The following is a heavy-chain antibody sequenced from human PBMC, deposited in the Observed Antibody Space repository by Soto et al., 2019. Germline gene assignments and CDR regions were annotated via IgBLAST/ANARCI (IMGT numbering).Heavy chain of an antibody. Sequence: QVQLVQSGAEVKKPGASVKVSCKASGYTFTGYYMHWVRQAPGQGLEWMGWINPNSGGTNYAQKFQGWVSMTRDTSISAAYMELSRLRSDDTAVYYCARAYTVTTSLYFDYWGQGTLVTVSS. CDR2: INPNSGGT. CDR3: ARAYTVTTSLYFDY. D-gene: IGHD4-17*01. CDR1: GYTFTGYY. J-gene: IGHJ4*02. V-gene: IGHV1-2*04.